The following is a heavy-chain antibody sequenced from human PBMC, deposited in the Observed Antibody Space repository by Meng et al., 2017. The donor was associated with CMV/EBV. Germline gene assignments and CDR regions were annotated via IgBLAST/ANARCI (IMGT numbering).Heavy chain of an antibody. J-gene: IGHJ4*02. CDR3: ARKKVLVVPAAISPRTYYFDY. CDR1: GGSVSSGSYY. Sequence: SETLSLTCTVSGGSVSSGSYYWSWIRQPPGKGLEWIGYIYYSGSTNYNPSLKSRVTISVDTSKNQFSLKLSSVTAADTAAYYCARKKVLVVPAAISPRTYYFDYWGQGTLVTVSS. CDR2: IYYSGST. D-gene: IGHD2-2*02. V-gene: IGHV4-61*01.